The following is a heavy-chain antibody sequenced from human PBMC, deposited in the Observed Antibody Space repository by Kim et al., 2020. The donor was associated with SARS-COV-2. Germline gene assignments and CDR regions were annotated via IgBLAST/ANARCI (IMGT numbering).Heavy chain of an antibody. CDR2: T. CDR3: ARELRFDRTFDY. J-gene: IGHJ4*02. D-gene: IGHD3-16*01. V-gene: IGHV3-66*03. Sequence: TYSADPVKGRFTTSRDNSKNTLSRERNSLSAENTAVYYCARELRFDRTFDYWGQGTLVTVSS.